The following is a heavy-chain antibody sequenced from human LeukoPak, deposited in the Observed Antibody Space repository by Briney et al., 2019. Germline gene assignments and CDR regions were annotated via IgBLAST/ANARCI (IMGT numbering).Heavy chain of an antibody. CDR1: GYTFTGYY. CDR2: INPNSGGT. CDR3: ARVRQLLPSLYDY. V-gene: IGHV1-2*02. D-gene: IGHD2-2*01. J-gene: IGHJ4*02. Sequence: ASVKVSCKASGYTFTGYYMHWVRHAPGQGLEWMGWINPNSGGTNYAQKFQGRVTMTRDTSISTAYMELSRLRSDDTAVYYCARVRQLLPSLYDYWGQGALVTVSS.